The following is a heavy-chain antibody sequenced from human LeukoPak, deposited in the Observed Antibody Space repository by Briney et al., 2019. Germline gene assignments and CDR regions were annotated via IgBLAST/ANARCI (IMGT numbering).Heavy chain of an antibody. J-gene: IGHJ3*02. CDR3: ARSDYYDSSGYYSTAFDI. D-gene: IGHD3-22*01. V-gene: IGHV3-21*01. CDR2: ISSSSYI. CDR1: GFTFSSYS. Sequence: GGSLRLSCAASGFTFSSYSMNWVRQAPGKGLEWVSSISSSSYIYYADSVKGRFTISRDNAKNSLYLQMNSLRAEDTAVYYCARSDYYDSSGYYSTAFDIWGQGTMVTVSS.